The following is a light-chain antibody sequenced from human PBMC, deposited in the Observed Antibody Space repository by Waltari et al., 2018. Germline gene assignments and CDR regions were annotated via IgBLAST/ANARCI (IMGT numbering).Light chain of an antibody. CDR1: PCLNPY. CDR3: EQFGSSPGM. J-gene: IGKJ1*01. Sequence: LTPSPGTLSLSPGEGATLSCTASPCLNPYLAWYQQRPGQAPGLLIYGASTRATGTPDRFSGSGAGTDFSFSLSTLGPEDFAVYYSEQFGSSPGMFSPGTNVKIK. CDR2: GAS. V-gene: IGKV3-20*01.